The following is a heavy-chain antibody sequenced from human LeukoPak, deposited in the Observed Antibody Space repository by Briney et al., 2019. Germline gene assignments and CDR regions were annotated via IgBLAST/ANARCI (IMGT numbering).Heavy chain of an antibody. V-gene: IGHV4-59*01. Sequence: PSETLSLTCTVSGDSISTYYWSWVRQPPGKGLEWIGYIYYRVTSDYNPSLKSRVTISVDMSTRQISLKLSSGTAADTAVYYCARAVGGDGSGSLWGPGTLVTVSS. D-gene: IGHD3-10*01. CDR2: IYYRVTS. CDR3: ARAVGGDGSGSL. CDR1: GDSISTYY. J-gene: IGHJ4*02.